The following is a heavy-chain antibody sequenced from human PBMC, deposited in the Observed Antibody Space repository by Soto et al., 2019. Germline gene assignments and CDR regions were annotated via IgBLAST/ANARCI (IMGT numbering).Heavy chain of an antibody. J-gene: IGHJ5*02. Sequence: PGGSLRLSCAASGFTFSSYGMHWVRQAPGKGLEWVAVIWYDGSNKYYADSVKGRFTISRDNSKNTLYLQMNSLRAEDTAVYYCARDRLVSYYDSSGYPNNWFDPWGQGTLVTVSS. CDR3: ARDRLVSYYDSSGYPNNWFDP. D-gene: IGHD3-22*01. CDR2: IWYDGSNK. V-gene: IGHV3-33*01. CDR1: GFTFSSYG.